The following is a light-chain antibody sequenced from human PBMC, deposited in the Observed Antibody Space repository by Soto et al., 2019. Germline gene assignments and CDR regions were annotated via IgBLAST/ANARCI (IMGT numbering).Light chain of an antibody. CDR2: DAS. CDR1: QTINNW. CDR3: QQSSSNYPIT. Sequence: DIQMTQSPSTLSASVGDRVTITCRASQTINNWLAWYQQKPGKAPKLLIYDASTLESGVPARFGGSGSGTDFNLTISSLQPEDFATYCCQQSSSNYPITFGQGTRLEIK. J-gene: IGKJ5*01. V-gene: IGKV1-5*01.